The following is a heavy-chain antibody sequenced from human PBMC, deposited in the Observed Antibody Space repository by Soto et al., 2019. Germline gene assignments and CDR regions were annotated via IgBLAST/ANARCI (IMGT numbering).Heavy chain of an antibody. Sequence: QVQLQESGPGLVKPSETLSLTCTVSGGSISSWYWSWIRQPPGKGLEWIGYIYYSGSTNYNPSLKSRVTISVDTSKNQFSLKLSSVTAADTDVYYCARRYGSAIDYWGQGTLVTVSS. V-gene: IGHV4-59*08. D-gene: IGHD1-26*01. CDR2: IYYSGST. CDR3: ARRYGSAIDY. J-gene: IGHJ4*02. CDR1: GGSISSWY.